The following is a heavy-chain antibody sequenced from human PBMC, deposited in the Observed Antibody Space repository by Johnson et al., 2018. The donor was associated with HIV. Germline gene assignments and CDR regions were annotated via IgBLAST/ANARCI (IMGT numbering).Heavy chain of an antibody. J-gene: IGHJ3*02. CDR3: TTGELWNGYYLHDAFDI. V-gene: IGHV3-49*04. CDR2: IRSKAYGGTT. CDR1: GFTFGDYA. Sequence: VQLVESGGGLVQPGRSLRLSCTASGFTFGDYAMSWVRQAPGKGLAWVGFIRSKAYGGTTDYAAPVKGRFTIPRDDSKNTLYLQMNSLKTEDTAVYYCTTGELWNGYYLHDAFDIWGQGTMVTVSS. D-gene: IGHD3-3*01.